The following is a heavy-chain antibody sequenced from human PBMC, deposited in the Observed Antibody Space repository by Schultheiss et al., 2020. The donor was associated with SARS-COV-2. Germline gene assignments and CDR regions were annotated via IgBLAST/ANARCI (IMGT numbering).Heavy chain of an antibody. CDR2: ISGSGGST. D-gene: IGHD2-2*01. J-gene: IGHJ4*02. Sequence: GGSLRLSCAASGFTFDDYAMHWVRQAPGKGLEWVSAISGSGGSTYYADSVKGRFTISRDNSKNTLYLQMNSLRAEDTAVYYCARGEVRYQLDYWGQGTLVTVSS. V-gene: IGHV3-23*01. CDR3: ARGEVRYQLDY. CDR1: GFTFDDYA.